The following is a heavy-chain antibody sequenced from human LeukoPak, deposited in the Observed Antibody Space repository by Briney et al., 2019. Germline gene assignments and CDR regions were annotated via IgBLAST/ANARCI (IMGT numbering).Heavy chain of an antibody. J-gene: IGHJ4*02. CDR1: GDSINTNHW. D-gene: IGHD2-2*01. Sequence: SGTLPLTCAVSGDSINTNHWWSWVRQPPGKGLEWIGEVYHSGSTNYNPSLKSRVTISVDTSKNQFSLKLSSVTAADTAVYYCAQRGCSSTSCYALEAYWGQGTLVTVSS. CDR2: VYHSGST. V-gene: IGHV4-4*02. CDR3: AQRGCSSTSCYALEAY.